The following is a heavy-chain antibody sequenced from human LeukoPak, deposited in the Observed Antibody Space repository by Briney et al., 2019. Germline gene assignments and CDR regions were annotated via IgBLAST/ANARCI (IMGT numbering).Heavy chain of an antibody. D-gene: IGHD3-3*01. V-gene: IGHV4-59*01. CDR1: GGSISSYY. J-gene: IGHJ4*02. CDR3: AREGTHYDFWSGYSDPVYYFDY. Sequence: SETLSLTCTVSGGSISSYYWSWIRQPPGKGLEWIGYIYYSGSTNYNPSLKSRVTISVDTSKNQFSLKLSSVTAADTAVYYCAREGTHYDFWSGYSDPVYYFDYWGQGTLVTVSS. CDR2: IYYSGST.